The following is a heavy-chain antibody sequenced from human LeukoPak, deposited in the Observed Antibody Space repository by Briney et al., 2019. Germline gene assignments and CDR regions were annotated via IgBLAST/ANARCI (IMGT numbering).Heavy chain of an antibody. Sequence: SETLSLTCTVSGYSISSGYYWGWIRQPPGKGLEWIGSIYYSGSTYYNPSLKSRVTISVDTSKNQFSLKLSSVTAADTAVYYCARQGYSGYDYTSYYFDYWGQGTLVTVSS. V-gene: IGHV4-38-2*02. CDR1: GYSISSGYY. CDR3: ARQGYSGYDYTSYYFDY. CDR2: IYYSGST. D-gene: IGHD5-12*01. J-gene: IGHJ4*02.